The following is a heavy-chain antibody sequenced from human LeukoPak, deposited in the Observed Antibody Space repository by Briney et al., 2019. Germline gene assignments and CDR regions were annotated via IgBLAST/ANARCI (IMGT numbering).Heavy chain of an antibody. CDR1: GYTFTTYG. J-gene: IGHJ4*01. CDR3: ARISFGSSWHLFDY. V-gene: IGHV1-18*01. CDR2: ISADNGNT. D-gene: IGHD6-13*01. Sequence: ASMKVSCKASGYTFTTYGISWVRQAPGQGLEWMGWISADNGNTNYAQKLQGRVTMTTDTFTSTAYMELRSLRSDDTAVYYCARISFGSSWHLFDYWGQEPWSPSPQ.